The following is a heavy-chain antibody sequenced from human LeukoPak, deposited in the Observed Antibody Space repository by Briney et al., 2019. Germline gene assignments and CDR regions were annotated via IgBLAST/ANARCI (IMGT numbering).Heavy chain of an antibody. CDR3: AKSSGSYSGGYFDY. CDR1: GFTFDDYT. J-gene: IGHJ4*02. D-gene: IGHD1-26*01. V-gene: IGHV3-43*01. Sequence: PGGSLRLSCAASGFTFDDYTMHWVRQAPGKGLEWVSLISWDGGSTYYADSVKGRFTISRDNSKNSLYLQMNSLRTEDTALYYCAKSSGSYSGGYFDYWGQGTLVTVSS. CDR2: ISWDGGST.